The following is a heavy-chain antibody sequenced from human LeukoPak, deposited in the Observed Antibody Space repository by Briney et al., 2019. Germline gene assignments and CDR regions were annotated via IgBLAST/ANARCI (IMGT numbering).Heavy chain of an antibody. V-gene: IGHV3-23*01. Sequence: PGGSLRLSCAVSGFIVSSNYMSWVRQAPGKGLEWVSAISGSGDSTYYADSVKGRFTISRDNSKNTLYLLMNSLRAEDTALYYCAKGGIAVTSTSVYYYMDVWGKGTTVTISS. CDR1: GFIVSSNY. CDR2: ISGSGDST. D-gene: IGHD6-19*01. J-gene: IGHJ6*03. CDR3: AKGGIAVTSTSVYYYMDV.